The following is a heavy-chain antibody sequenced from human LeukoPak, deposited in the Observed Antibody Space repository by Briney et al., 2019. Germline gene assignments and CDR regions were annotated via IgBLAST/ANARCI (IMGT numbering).Heavy chain of an antibody. CDR3: ASTDSYVDAFDI. D-gene: IGHD2-21*01. CDR1: GYTFTSYY. CDR2: INPSGGST. J-gene: IGHJ3*02. Sequence: ASVKVSCKASGYTFTSYYMHWVRQAPGQGLEGMGIINPSGGSTSYAQKFQGRVTMTRDMSTSTVYMELSSLRSEDTAVYYCASTDSYVDAFDIWGQGTMVTVSS. V-gene: IGHV1-46*01.